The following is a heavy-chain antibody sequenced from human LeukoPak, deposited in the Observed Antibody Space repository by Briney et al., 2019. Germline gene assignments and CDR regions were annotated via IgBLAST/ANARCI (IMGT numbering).Heavy chain of an antibody. J-gene: IGHJ4*02. V-gene: IGHV4-59*01. Sequence: SETLSLTCTVSGGSISSYYWSWIRQPPGKGLEWIGYIYYSGSTNYNPSLKSRVTISVDTSKNQFSLKLSSVTAADTAAYYCAGSTVAGPFGYWGQGTLVTVSS. CDR2: IYYSGST. CDR3: AGSTVAGPFGY. CDR1: GGSISSYY. D-gene: IGHD6-19*01.